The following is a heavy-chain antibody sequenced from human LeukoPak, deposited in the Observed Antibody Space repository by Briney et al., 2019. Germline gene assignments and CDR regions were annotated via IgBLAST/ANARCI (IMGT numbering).Heavy chain of an antibody. Sequence: GESLKISCQGSGYSFTSYWIGWVRQMPGKGLEWMGIIYPGDSDTRYSPSFQGQVTISADKSISTAYLQWSSLKASDTAMYYCARLSLAPYYYYGMDVWGQGTTVTVSS. J-gene: IGHJ6*02. CDR2: IYPGDSDT. CDR1: GYSFTSYW. V-gene: IGHV5-51*01. CDR3: ARLSLAPYYYYGMDV.